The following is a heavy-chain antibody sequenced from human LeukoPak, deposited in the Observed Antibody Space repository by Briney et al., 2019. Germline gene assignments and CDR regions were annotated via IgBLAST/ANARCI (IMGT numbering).Heavy chain of an antibody. CDR3: ASSTVTTRGVGDFDL. Sequence: GGSLSLSCEASGFIFSTYGMNWVRQAPGKGLEWVAIIWYDGSNEYYADSVKGRFSISRDNSKSTLYLEMNSLRADDTAIYYCASSTVTTRGVGDFDLWGHRTLVTVSS. CDR1: GFIFSTYG. V-gene: IGHV3-33*01. D-gene: IGHD4-17*01. J-gene: IGHJ3*01. CDR2: IWYDGSNE.